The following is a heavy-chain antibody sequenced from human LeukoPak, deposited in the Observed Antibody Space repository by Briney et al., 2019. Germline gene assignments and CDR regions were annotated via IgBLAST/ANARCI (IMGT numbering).Heavy chain of an antibody. CDR2: ISSSGGST. CDR3: AKTPVVVVGDYFDY. D-gene: IGHD3-16*01. Sequence: GGSLRLSCAASGFTFSSYAISWVRQAPGKGLEWVSAISSSGGSTYYADSVKGRFTISRDNSKNTLYLQMNSLRAEDTAVYYCAKTPVVVVGDYFDYWGQGTLVTVSS. J-gene: IGHJ4*02. CDR1: GFTFSSYA. V-gene: IGHV3-23*01.